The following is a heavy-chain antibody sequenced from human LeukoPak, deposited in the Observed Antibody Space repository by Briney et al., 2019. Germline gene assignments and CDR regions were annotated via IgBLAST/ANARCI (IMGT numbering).Heavy chain of an antibody. J-gene: IGHJ2*01. CDR2: LYHSGST. CDR3: ARDDGEPFDL. D-gene: IGHD4-17*01. Sequence: PSETLSLTCAVSGGSISSNNWWSWVRQSPGKGLEWVGELYHSGSTNYNPSLKSRVTISVDKSKNQFSLKLTSVTAADTAVYYCARDDGEPFDLLGRGTLVTVSS. CDR1: GGSISSNNW. V-gene: IGHV4-4*02.